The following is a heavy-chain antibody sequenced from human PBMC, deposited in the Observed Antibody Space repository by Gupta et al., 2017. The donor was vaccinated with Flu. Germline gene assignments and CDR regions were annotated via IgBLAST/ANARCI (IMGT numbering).Heavy chain of an antibody. V-gene: IGHV3-30*18. CDR1: GFTFSSYG. CDR2: ISYDGSNK. D-gene: IGHD2-2*01. J-gene: IGHJ4*02. Sequence: QVQLVESGGGVVQPGRSLRLSCAASGFTFSSYGMHWVRQAPGKGLEWVAVISYDGSNKYYADSVKGRFTISRDNSKNTLYLQMNSLRAEDTAVYYCAKDRGYCSSTSCLYFDYWGQGTLVTVSS. CDR3: AKDRGYCSSTSCLYFDY.